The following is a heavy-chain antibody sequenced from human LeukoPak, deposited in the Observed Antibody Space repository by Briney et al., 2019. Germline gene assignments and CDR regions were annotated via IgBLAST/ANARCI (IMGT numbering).Heavy chain of an antibody. CDR3: ARGLGSGDAFDI. V-gene: IGHV1-8*03. J-gene: IGHJ3*02. CDR1: GYTFTSYD. CDR2: MNPNSGDT. D-gene: IGHD3-16*01. Sequence: VASVKVSCKASGYTFTSYDINWVRQATGQGLEWMGWMNPNSGDTGYAQKFQGRVTITRNTSISTAYMELSSLRSEDTAVYYCARGLGSGDAFDIWGQGTMVTVSS.